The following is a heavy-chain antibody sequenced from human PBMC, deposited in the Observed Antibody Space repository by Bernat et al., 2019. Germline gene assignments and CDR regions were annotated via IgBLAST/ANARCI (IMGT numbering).Heavy chain of an antibody. V-gene: IGHV4-34*01. D-gene: IGHD3-10*01. Sequence: QVQLQQWGAGLLKPSETLSLKCGVYGGSFSGYQWSWIRQPPGKGLEWIGEIDHSGSTKYNPSLMSRVTISVDISKNQFSLKLNSVTAADTAVYYCASLYYGSETYPNAGYWGQGTLVTVSS. J-gene: IGHJ4*02. CDR3: ASLYYGSETYPNAGY. CDR2: IDHSGST. CDR1: GGSFSGYQ.